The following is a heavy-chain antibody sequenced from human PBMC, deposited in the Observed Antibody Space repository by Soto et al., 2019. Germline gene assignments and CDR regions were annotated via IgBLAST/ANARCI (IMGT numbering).Heavy chain of an antibody. V-gene: IGHV3-21*01. J-gene: IGHJ5*01. CDR3: ARDSYSSLFDS. CDR1: VLTLRSFS. Sequence: GSLRLSGLASVLTLRSFSMSWVRQTPGKGLEWVSSITTANDYICYADSVKGRFTISRDNAKNSLFLQMNSLRAEDTALYFCARDSYSSLFDSWGQGTLVSVSS. D-gene: IGHD6-19*01. CDR2: ITTANDYI.